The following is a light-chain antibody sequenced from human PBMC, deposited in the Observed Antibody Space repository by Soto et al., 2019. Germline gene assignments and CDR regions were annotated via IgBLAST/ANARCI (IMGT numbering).Light chain of an antibody. V-gene: IGKV3-11*01. J-gene: IGKJ2*01. CDR3: QQRSNWPPYT. CDR1: QSGSSY. Sequence: EIVLTQSPATLPLSPRERATLSCRDSQSGSSYLAWYQQKPGQAPRLHIYDASNRATGIPARFSGSEFGTDFTLTIGGLEPEDFAVYYCQQRSNWPPYTFGQGTKLEIK. CDR2: DAS.